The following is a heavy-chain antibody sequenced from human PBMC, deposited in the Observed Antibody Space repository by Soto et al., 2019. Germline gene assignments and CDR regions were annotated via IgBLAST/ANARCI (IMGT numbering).Heavy chain of an antibody. CDR3: AKIRGYDLGSTTFQH. D-gene: IGHD5-12*01. CDR1: GFTFSSSA. J-gene: IGHJ1*01. CDR2: ISGNGDTT. Sequence: EVQLLESGGGLVQPGGSLRLSCAASGFTFSSSAMSWVRQAPGKGLDWVSAISGNGDTTYYADSVKGRFTISRDISKTTLYLQMNSLRAEDTAVYYCAKIRGYDLGSTTFQHWGQCTLVTVSS. V-gene: IGHV3-23*01.